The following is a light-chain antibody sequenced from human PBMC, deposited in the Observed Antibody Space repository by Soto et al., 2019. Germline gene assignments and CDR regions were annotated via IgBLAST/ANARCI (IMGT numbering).Light chain of an antibody. V-gene: IGLV2-18*02. CDR1: SSDVGSYNR. CDR3: SSYTSSSTYV. Sequence: QSVLTQPPSVYGSPGQSVAISCTGTSSDVGSYNRVSWYQQPPGTAPKVMIYEVSNRPSGVPDRFSGSKSGNTASLTISGLQAEDEADYYCSSYTSSSTYVFGTGTKVTV. CDR2: EVS. J-gene: IGLJ1*01.